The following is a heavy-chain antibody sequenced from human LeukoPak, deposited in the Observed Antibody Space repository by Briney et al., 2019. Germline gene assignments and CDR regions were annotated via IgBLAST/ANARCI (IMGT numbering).Heavy chain of an antibody. J-gene: IGHJ4*02. CDR2: IPWNSANT. CDR3: TNGGRYYYDSSGSSIDY. Sequence: PGRSLRLSCAASGFTFDEYVMHWVRQAPGKVLEWVSGIPWNSANTAYADSAKRRFTVSRDNAKNSLYLQMNSLRAEDTAVYYCTNGGRYYYDSSGSSIDYWGQGTLVTVSS. D-gene: IGHD3-22*01. V-gene: IGHV3-9*01. CDR1: GFTFDEYV.